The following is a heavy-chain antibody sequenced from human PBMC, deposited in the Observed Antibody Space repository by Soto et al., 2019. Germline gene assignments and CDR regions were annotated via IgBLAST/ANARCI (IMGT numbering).Heavy chain of an antibody. V-gene: IGHV4-59*01. CDR1: GGSISSYY. Sequence: SETLSLTCTVSGGSISSYYWSWIRQPPGKGLEWIGYIYYSGSTNYNPSLKSRVTISVDTSKNQFSLKLSSVTAADTAVYYCARGGEWLRHNWFDPWGQGTLVTVSS. J-gene: IGHJ5*02. CDR2: IYYSGST. CDR3: ARGGEWLRHNWFDP. D-gene: IGHD5-12*01.